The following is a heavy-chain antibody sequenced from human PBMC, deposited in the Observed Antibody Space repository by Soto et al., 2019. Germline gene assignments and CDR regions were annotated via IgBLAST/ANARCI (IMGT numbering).Heavy chain of an antibody. Sequence: QITLKESGPTLVKPTQTLTLTCTFSGFSLSTSGVGVGWLRQPPGKALEWLALIYWDDDKRYSPSLKSRLTSTKDNSKNQVVLTMTNMDPVDTATYYCAHTYGDYGDRGSYYFDYWGQGTLVTVSS. CDR1: GFSLSTSGVG. D-gene: IGHD4-17*01. J-gene: IGHJ4*02. CDR2: IYWDDDK. CDR3: AHTYGDYGDRGSYYFDY. V-gene: IGHV2-5*02.